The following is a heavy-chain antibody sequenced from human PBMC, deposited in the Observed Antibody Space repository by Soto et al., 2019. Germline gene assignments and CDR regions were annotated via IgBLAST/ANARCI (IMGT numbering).Heavy chain of an antibody. J-gene: IGHJ4*02. V-gene: IGHV3-74*01. D-gene: IGHD2-15*01. CDR1: GFTFSSYW. Sequence: EVQLVESGGGLVQPGGSRRLSCAASGFTFSSYWMHWVRQAPGKGLVWVSRINSDGSSTSYADSVKGRFTISRDNAKNTLNLQMNSLRAEDTAMYYCVRTSLVVAAATREDYWGQGTLVTVSS. CDR3: VRTSLVVAAATREDY. CDR2: INSDGSST.